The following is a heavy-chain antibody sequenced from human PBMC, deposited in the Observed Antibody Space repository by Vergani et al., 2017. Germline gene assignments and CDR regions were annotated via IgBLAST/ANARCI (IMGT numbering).Heavy chain of an antibody. Sequence: QAQLQESGPGLLKPSQTLSVTCSVAGDSISSGNYYWNWIRQPAGKGLEWMGRIYSSGSTSYNPSIKSRITMSLDTSKNQFSLSLSSVTAADTAVYYCARGTFLHAFDNWGQGTVVTVSS. J-gene: IGHJ3*02. CDR1: GDSISSGNYY. V-gene: IGHV4-61*02. D-gene: IGHD1-26*01. CDR2: IYSSGST. CDR3: ARGTFLHAFDN.